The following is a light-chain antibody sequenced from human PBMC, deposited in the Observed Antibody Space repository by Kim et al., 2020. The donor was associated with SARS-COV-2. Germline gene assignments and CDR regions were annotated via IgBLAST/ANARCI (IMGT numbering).Light chain of an antibody. J-gene: IGKJ4*01. Sequence: LSWSPGERASLSCRASQSVSSSYLAWYQQRPGQAPRLLIYGASSRATGIPDRFSGSGSGTDFTLTITRLEPEDFAVYYCQQYTSSFGGGTKVDIK. CDR2: GAS. V-gene: IGKV3-20*01. CDR1: QSVSSSY. CDR3: QQYTSS.